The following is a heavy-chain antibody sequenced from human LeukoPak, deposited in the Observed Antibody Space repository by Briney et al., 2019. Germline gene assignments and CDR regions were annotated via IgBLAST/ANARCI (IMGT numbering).Heavy chain of an antibody. D-gene: IGHD6-25*01. CDR2: IIPIFGTA. CDR1: GGTFSSYA. CDR3: ARVLGYSGGPYWFDP. Sequence: ASVKVSCKASGGTFSSYAISWVRQAPGQGREWMGGIIPIFGTANYAQKFQGRVTITADESTSTAYMELSSLRSEDTAVYYCARVLGYSGGPYWFDPWGQGTLVTVSS. J-gene: IGHJ5*02. V-gene: IGHV1-69*13.